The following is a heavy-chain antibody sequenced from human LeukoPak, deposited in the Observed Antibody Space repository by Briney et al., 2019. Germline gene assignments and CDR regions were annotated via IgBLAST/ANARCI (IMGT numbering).Heavy chain of an antibody. CDR3: ARGSPGAQYVCGSQRAFYI. D-gene: IGHD3-16*01. CDR2: INHNGST. J-gene: IGHJ3*02. Sequence: PSETLSLTCAVYGGFFSGYYWRWIRQPPGKGLEWVGEINHNGSTNYNPYLSSQGTISVDKSKNQFSLKPRSVDASDTAVYDCARGSPGAQYVCGSQRAFYIWGQGTMVIVSS. V-gene: IGHV4-34*01. CDR1: GGFFSGYY.